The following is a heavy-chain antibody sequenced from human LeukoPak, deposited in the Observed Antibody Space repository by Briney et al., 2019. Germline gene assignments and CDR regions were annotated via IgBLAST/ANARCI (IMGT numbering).Heavy chain of an antibody. V-gene: IGHV1-46*01. Sequence: ASVKVSCKASGYTFTNYYMHWVRQAPGQGLEWMGIINPSGGRRSYAQKFQGRVTMTRDMSTSTVYMELSSLRSEDTAVYFCARDVLSEGALYYFDYWGQGTLVTVSS. CDR1: GYTFTNYY. J-gene: IGHJ4*02. D-gene: IGHD1-26*01. CDR3: ARDVLSEGALYYFDY. CDR2: INPSGGRR.